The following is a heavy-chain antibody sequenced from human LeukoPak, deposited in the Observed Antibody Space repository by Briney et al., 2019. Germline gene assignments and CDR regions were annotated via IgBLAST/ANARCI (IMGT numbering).Heavy chain of an antibody. Sequence: GGSLRLSCAASGFTFNSYIMNWVRQAPGKGLEWVSSISGSSTYIHYADSLKGRFTISRDNAENSLFLQINSLTAEDAGVYYCARGENSHWIDPPLPPDFWGQGTLVTVSS. CDR1: GFTFNSYI. CDR2: ISGSSTYI. V-gene: IGHV3-21*01. J-gene: IGHJ4*02. CDR3: ARGENSHWIDPPLPPDF. D-gene: IGHD4-11*01.